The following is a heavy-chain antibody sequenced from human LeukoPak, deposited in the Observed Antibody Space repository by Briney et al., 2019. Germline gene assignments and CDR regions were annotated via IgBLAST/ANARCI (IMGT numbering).Heavy chain of an antibody. CDR1: GGSISSRSYY. CDR2: ISDSGNT. J-gene: IGHJ3*02. CDR3: ARRCGGDCYPGNAFDI. V-gene: IGHV4-39*01. Sequence: SETLSLTCTVSGGSISSRSYYWGWIRQPPGKGLEWIGKISDSGNTYYSPSLRSRVTISIDMSKNQFSLKLSSVTATDTAVYYCARRCGGDCYPGNAFDIWGQGTMVTVSS. D-gene: IGHD2-21*02.